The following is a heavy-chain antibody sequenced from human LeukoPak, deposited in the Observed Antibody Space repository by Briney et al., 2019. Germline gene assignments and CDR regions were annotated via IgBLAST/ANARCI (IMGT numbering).Heavy chain of an antibody. Sequence: PSETLSLTCTVSGGSISSYYWSWIRQPPGKGLEWIGYIYHSGSTYYNPSLKSRVTISVDRSKNQFSLKLSSVTAADTAVYYCARGGNWSGYYYYMDVWGKGTTVTVSS. CDR3: ARGGNWSGYYYYMDV. CDR1: GGSISSYY. V-gene: IGHV4-59*12. CDR2: IYHSGST. D-gene: IGHD3-3*01. J-gene: IGHJ6*03.